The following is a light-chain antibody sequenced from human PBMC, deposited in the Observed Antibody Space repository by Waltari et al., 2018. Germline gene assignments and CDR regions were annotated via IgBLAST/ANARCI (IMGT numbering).Light chain of an antibody. V-gene: IGLV3-25*03. CDR3: QSADSSGTYGAVV. J-gene: IGLJ2*01. CDR1: VLPKQY. Sequence: SYELTQPPSVSVSPGRTARSTCAGDVLPKQYAYWYQRKPGKVPGLVIYKDFERHAGIPERGSGSISGTTVTLTISGVQAEDEADYYCQSADSSGTYGAVVFGGGTKLTVL. CDR2: KDF.